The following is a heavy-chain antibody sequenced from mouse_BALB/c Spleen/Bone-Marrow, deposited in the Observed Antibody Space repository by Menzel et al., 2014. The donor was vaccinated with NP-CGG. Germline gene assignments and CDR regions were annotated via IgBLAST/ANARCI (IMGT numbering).Heavy chain of an antibody. CDR2: ISSGGSYT. D-gene: IGHD2-4*01. J-gene: IGHJ4*01. V-gene: IGHV5-9*02. Sequence: VQLKESGGGLVKPGGSLKLSSAASGFAFSSYDMSWVRQTPEKRLEWVATISSGGSYTYYPDSVKGRFTISRDNARNTLYLQMSSLRSEDTALYYCARVLRVYAMDYWGQGTSVTVSS. CDR1: GFAFSSYD. CDR3: ARVLRVYAMDY.